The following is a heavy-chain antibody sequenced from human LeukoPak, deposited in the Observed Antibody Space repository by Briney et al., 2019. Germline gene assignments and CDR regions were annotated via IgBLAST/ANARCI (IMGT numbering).Heavy chain of an antibody. J-gene: IGHJ4*02. CDR3: ARGSGSRGGFDY. CDR1: GYTFTSYY. CDR2: INPSGGST. Sequence: GASVKVSCNASGYTFTSYYMHWVRQAPGQGLEWMGIINPSGGSTSYAQRFQGRVTVTRDASTSTVYMELSSLRYEDTAVYYCARGSGSRGGFDYWGQGTLVTVSS. D-gene: IGHD3-10*01. V-gene: IGHV1-46*01.